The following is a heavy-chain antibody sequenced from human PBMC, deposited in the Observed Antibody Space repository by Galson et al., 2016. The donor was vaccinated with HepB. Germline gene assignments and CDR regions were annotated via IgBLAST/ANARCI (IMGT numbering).Heavy chain of an antibody. CDR1: GGSISSGGNS. CDR3: AREGGFGDPYYFDY. CDR2: IYDSGST. D-gene: IGHD4-17*01. J-gene: IGHJ4*02. Sequence: TPFSTCAVSGGSISSGGNSWSWIRQPPGKGLEWIGYIYDSGSTFYNPSLRGRVTISGDRSNNQFSLKLTSVTAADTAVYYCAREGGFGDPYYFDYWGQGTLVTVSS. V-gene: IGHV4-30-2*01.